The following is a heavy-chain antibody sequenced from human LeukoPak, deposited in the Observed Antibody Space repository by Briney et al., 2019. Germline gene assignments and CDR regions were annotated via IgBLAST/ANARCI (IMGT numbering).Heavy chain of an antibody. CDR1: GFAFSSYS. J-gene: IGHJ4*02. CDR3: ARDLVFGNYDILTSYLRHDY. CDR2: ISSSSSYI. V-gene: IGHV3-21*01. Sequence: GGSLRLSCAASGFAFSSYSMNWVRQAPGKGLEWVSSISSSSSYIYYADSVKGRFTISRDNAKNSLYLQMNSLRAEDTAVYYCARDLVFGNYDILTSYLRHDYWGQGTLVTVSS. D-gene: IGHD3-9*01.